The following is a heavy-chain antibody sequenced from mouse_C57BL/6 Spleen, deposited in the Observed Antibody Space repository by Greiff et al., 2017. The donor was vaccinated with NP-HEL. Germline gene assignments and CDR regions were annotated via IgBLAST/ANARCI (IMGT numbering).Heavy chain of an antibody. CDR1: GYTFTSYA. V-gene: IGHV1-4*01. CDR3: ARKETSCSDAMDY. Sequence: VQVVESGAELARPGGSVKMSCKASGYTFTSYAMHWVSQTPGKGLEWIGYINPSSGYTKYEQKLKDRSTLSTDKSSSTVYMQLSSLTSEDSAVYYCARKETSCSDAMDYWGQGASVTASS. J-gene: IGHJ4*01. D-gene: IGHD2-10*02. CDR2: INPSSGYT.